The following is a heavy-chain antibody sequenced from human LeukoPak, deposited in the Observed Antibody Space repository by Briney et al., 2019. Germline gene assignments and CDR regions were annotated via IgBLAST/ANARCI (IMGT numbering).Heavy chain of an antibody. CDR3: ARDRHESNAFDI. V-gene: IGHV1-69*04. CDR1: GYTFTGYY. J-gene: IGHJ3*02. Sequence: GASVKVSCKASGYTFTGYYMHWVRQAPGQGLEWMGRIIPILGIANYAQKFQGRVTITADKSTSTAYMELSSLRSEDTAVYYCARDRHESNAFDIWGQGTMVTVSS. CDR2: IIPILGIA.